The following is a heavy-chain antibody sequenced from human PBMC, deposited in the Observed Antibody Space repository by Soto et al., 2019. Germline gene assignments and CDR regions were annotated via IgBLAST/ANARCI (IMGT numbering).Heavy chain of an antibody. CDR3: ATSGSSGYYYLYAFDI. CDR2: INAGNGNT. J-gene: IGHJ3*02. V-gene: IGHV1-3*01. Sequence: ASVKVSCNASGHTFTSYAIHWLSQAPGQRLEWMGWINAGNGNTKYSQKFQGRVTITRDTSAGTAYMELSSLRSEDTAVYYCATSGSSGYYYLYAFDIWGQGTMVTVSS. CDR1: GHTFTSYA. D-gene: IGHD3-22*01.